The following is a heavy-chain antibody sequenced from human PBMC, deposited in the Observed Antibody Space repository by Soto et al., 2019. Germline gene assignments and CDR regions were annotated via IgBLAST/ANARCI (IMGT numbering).Heavy chain of an antibody. CDR2: ISYDGSNK. Sequence: QVQLVESGGGVVQPGRSLRLSCAASGFTFSSYGMHWVRQAPGKGLEWVAVISYDGSNKYYADSVKGRFTISRDNSKNTLYLQMNSRRAEDTAVYYCAKRWFVELLHSGAFDIWGQGTMVTVSS. D-gene: IGHD3-10*01. CDR1: GFTFSSYG. J-gene: IGHJ3*02. V-gene: IGHV3-30*18. CDR3: AKRWFVELLHSGAFDI.